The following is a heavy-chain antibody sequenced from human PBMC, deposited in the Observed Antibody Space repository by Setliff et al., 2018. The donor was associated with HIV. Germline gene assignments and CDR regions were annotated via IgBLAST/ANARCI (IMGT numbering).Heavy chain of an antibody. Sequence: SETLSLTCSVSGGSITSHYWSWIRQPPGKGLEWIGYIYYSGDTIYNPSLKSRVTMSVDTSKNHFPLRLRFVTAADTAIYYCARVEIMDLRGNWFDPWGQGTLVTVSS. CDR3: ARVEIMDLRGNWFDP. CDR2: IYYSGDT. J-gene: IGHJ5*02. D-gene: IGHD2-8*01. CDR1: GGSITSHY. V-gene: IGHV4-59*11.